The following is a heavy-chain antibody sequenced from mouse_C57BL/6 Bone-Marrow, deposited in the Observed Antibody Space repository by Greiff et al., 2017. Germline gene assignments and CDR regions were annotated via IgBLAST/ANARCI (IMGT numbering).Heavy chain of an antibody. D-gene: IGHD2-3*01. Sequence: EVKLLESGPGLAKPSQTLSLTCSVTGYSITSDYWNWMRKFPGNKLEYMGYISYSGSTYYNTPLINRNSISRDTSTYQYYLQLNSVTTEDTATYYCARIYDGYVDYWGQGTSVTVSS. CDR1: GYSITSDY. CDR2: ISYSGST. J-gene: IGHJ4*01. CDR3: ARIYDGYVDY. V-gene: IGHV3-8*01.